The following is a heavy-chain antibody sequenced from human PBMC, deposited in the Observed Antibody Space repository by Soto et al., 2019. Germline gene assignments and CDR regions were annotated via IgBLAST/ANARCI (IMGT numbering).Heavy chain of an antibody. V-gene: IGHV1-46*01. CDR1: GYTFSSYY. J-gene: IGHJ5*02. CDR3: ARDKGYCSGGGCYPCES. CDR2: INPSGGST. Sequence: QVQLVQSGAEVKKPGASVKVSCKASGYTFSSYYMHWVRQAPGQGLEWMGMINPSGGSTSYAQKLQGRVTMTRDTSTSTIYMELSSLRSEDTAVYYCARDKGYCSGGGCYPCESWGQGTLVTVSS. D-gene: IGHD2-15*01.